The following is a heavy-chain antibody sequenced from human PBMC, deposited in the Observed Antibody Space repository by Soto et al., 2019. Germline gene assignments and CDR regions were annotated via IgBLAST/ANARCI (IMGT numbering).Heavy chain of an antibody. CDR3: ARHGIAVAGTFDY. CDR2: IYYSGST. Sequence: QLQLQESGPGLVKPSETLSITCTVSGGSISSSSYYWGWIRQPPGKGLEWIGSIYYSGSTYYNPSLKSRVTISVDTSKNQFSLKLSSVTAADTAVYYCARHGIAVAGTFDYWGQGTLVTVSS. V-gene: IGHV4-39*01. D-gene: IGHD6-19*01. CDR1: GGSISSSSYY. J-gene: IGHJ4*02.